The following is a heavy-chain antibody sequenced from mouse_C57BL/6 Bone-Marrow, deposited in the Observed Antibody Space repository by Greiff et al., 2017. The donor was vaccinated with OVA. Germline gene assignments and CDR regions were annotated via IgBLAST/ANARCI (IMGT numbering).Heavy chain of an antibody. Sequence: VQLQQSGPVLVKPGASVKMSCKASGYTFTDYYMNWVKQSHGKSLEWIGVINPYNGGTSYNQKFKGKATLTVDKSSSTAYMELNSLTSEDSAVYYCARGVWYYGLDVWGTGTTVTVSS. CDR3: ARGVWYYGLDV. D-gene: IGHD1-1*01. V-gene: IGHV1-19*01. J-gene: IGHJ1*03. CDR2: INPYNGGT. CDR1: GYTFTDYY.